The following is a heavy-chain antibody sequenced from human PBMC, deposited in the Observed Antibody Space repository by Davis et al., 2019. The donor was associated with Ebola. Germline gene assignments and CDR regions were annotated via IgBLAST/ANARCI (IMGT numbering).Heavy chain of an antibody. Sequence: GESLKISCAASGFTFSNFAMHWVRQAPGKGLEWVALISYDGTKKYYADSMKGRFTISRDTSKNTLYLQVNSLRTEDTAVYYCARDAYGMDVWGPGTTVTVSS. CDR2: ISYDGTKK. V-gene: IGHV3-30-3*01. CDR1: GFTFSNFA. J-gene: IGHJ6*02. CDR3: ARDAYGMDV.